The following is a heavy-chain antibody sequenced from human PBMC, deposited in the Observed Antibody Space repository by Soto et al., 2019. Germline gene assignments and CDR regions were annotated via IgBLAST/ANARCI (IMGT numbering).Heavy chain of an antibody. CDR1: GFSLSTSGVG. V-gene: IGHV2-5*02. D-gene: IGHD2-21*02. Sequence: QITLKESGPTLVKPTQTLTLTCTFSGFSLSTSGVGVGWIRQPPGKALEWLALIYWDDDKRYSPSLRSRLTISKDTSTHQVVLTMTNMDPVDTATYHCIQSRCGGDCLQSYASHYYYGMDVWGQGTTVTVSS. J-gene: IGHJ6*02. CDR3: IQSRCGGDCLQSYASHYYYGMDV. CDR2: IYWDDDK.